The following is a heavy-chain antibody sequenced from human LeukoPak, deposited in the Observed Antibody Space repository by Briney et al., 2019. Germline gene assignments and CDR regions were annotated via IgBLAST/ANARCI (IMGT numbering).Heavy chain of an antibody. Sequence: GGSLRLSCAASGFTFGSYAMSWVRQAPGKGLEWVSVISGSGGSTYYADSVKGRFTISRDNSKNTLYLQMNSLRAEDTAVYYCAIEPVAGDFDYWGQGTLVTVSS. D-gene: IGHD6-19*01. CDR2: ISGSGGST. J-gene: IGHJ4*02. CDR3: AIEPVAGDFDY. CDR1: GFTFGSYA. V-gene: IGHV3-23*01.